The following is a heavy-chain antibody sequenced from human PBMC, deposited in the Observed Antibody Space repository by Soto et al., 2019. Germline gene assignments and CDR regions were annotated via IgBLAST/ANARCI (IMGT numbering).Heavy chain of an antibody. D-gene: IGHD2-8*01. CDR2: INPKSGGT. CDR3: ARGHSTDCSNGVCSFFYNHEMDV. J-gene: IGHJ6*02. V-gene: IGHV1-2*04. CDR1: GYSFTDYH. Sequence: ASVKVSCKASGYSFTDYHIHWVQQAPGQGLEWLGRINPKSGGTSTAQKFQGWVTMTRDRSISTVYMELTRLRSDDTAVYFCARGHSTDCSNGVCSFFYNHEMDVWGQGTTVTV.